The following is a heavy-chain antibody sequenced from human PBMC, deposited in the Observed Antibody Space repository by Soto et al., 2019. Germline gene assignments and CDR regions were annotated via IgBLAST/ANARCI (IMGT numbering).Heavy chain of an antibody. CDR3: AKDRYSSSWYWFDP. D-gene: IGHD6-13*01. CDR2: ISWNSGSI. CDR1: GFTFDDYA. V-gene: IGHV3-9*01. Sequence: EVQLVESGGGLVQPGRSLRLSCAASGFTFDDYAMHWVRQAPGKGLEWVSGISWNSGSIGYADSVKGRFTISRDNAKNSLYLQMNSLRAEDTALYYCAKDRYSSSWYWFDPWGQGTLVTVSS. J-gene: IGHJ5*02.